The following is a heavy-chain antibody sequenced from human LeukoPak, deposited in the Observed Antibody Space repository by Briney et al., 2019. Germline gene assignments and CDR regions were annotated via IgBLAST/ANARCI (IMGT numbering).Heavy chain of an antibody. CDR2: VSYTGST. V-gene: IGHV4-59*01. D-gene: IGHD3-16*01. Sequence: SGTLSLTCTVSGGSINRYYWSWIRQPPGKGLEWIGYVSYTGSTNYNPSLRSRVTISLDTSKNHLSLNLRSVSAADTAVYYCARDGAPGGAAYFDYWGQGILVTVSS. CDR3: ARDGAPGGAAYFDY. J-gene: IGHJ4*02. CDR1: GGSINRYY.